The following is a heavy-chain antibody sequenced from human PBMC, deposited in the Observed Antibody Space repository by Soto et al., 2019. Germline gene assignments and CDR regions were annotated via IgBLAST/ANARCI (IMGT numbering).Heavy chain of an antibody. V-gene: IGHV1-18*01. J-gene: IGHJ6*02. CDR2: ISAYNGNT. CDR1: GYTFTSYG. CDR3: ARDFNYGSGGQDYYYYGMDV. D-gene: IGHD3-10*01. Sequence: QVQLVQSGAEVKKPGASVKVSCKASGYTFTSYGISWVRQAPGQGLEWMGWISAYNGNTNYAQKLQGRVTMTTDTSTSTDCMELMSLRSDDTAVYYCARDFNYGSGGQDYYYYGMDVWGQGTTVTVSS.